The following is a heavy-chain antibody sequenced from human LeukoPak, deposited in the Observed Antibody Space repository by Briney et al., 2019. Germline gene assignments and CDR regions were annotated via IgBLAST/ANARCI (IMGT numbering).Heavy chain of an antibody. V-gene: IGHV3-23*01. D-gene: IGHD3-10*01. Sequence: GGSLRLSCAASGFTVSSNYMSWVRQAPGKGLEWVSAISGSGGSTYYADSVKGRFTISRDNSKNTLYLQMNSLRAEDTAVYYCAKSYGSGPVWDYWGQGTLVTVSS. CDR1: GFTVSSNY. CDR2: ISGSGGST. CDR3: AKSYGSGPVWDY. J-gene: IGHJ4*02.